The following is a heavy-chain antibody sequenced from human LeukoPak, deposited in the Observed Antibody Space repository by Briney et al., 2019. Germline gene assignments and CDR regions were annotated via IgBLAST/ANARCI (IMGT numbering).Heavy chain of an antibody. CDR2: ISYDGSNK. D-gene: IGHD3-22*01. V-gene: IGHV3-30-3*01. J-gene: IGHJ4*02. CDR3: ARDRKTEYYYDTRDY. Sequence: GRSLRLSCAASGFTFSSYAMHWVRQAPGKGLEWVAVISYDGSNKYYADSVKGRFTISRDNSKNTLYLQMNSLRAEDTAVYYCARDRKTEYYYDTRDYWGQGTLVTVSS. CDR1: GFTFSSYA.